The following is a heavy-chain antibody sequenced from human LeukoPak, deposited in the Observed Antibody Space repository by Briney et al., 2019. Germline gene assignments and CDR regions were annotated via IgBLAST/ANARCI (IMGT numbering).Heavy chain of an antibody. J-gene: IGHJ4*02. CDR2: INHSGST. V-gene: IGHV4-34*01. CDR3: ARASYGGYVEFDY. Sequence: SETLSLTCAVYGGSFSGYYWSWIRQPTGKGLEWIGEINHSGSTNYNPSLKRRVTISVDTSKNQFSLKLSSVTAADTAVYYCARASYGGYVEFDYWGQGTLVTVSS. D-gene: IGHD5-12*01. CDR1: GGSFSGYY.